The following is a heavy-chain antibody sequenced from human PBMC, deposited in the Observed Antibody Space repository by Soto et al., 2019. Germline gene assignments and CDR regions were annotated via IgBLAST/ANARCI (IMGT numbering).Heavy chain of an antibody. V-gene: IGHV4-34*01. CDR3: ARHRSSSYGMDV. Sequence: SETLSLTCAVYGGSLSADYWTWIRQPPGKGREWIGEISHSGRTDYNPSLTSRVAISADTSKNQFSLKLSSVTAADTAVYYCARHRSSSYGMDVWGQGTTVT. J-gene: IGHJ6*02. CDR2: ISHSGRT. D-gene: IGHD3-16*02. CDR1: GGSLSADY.